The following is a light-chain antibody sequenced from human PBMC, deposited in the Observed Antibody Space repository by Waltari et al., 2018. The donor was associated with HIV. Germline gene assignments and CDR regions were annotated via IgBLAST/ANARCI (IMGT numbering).Light chain of an antibody. V-gene: IGKV3-20*01. CDR2: GAS. J-gene: IGKJ2*01. CDR1: QSVSSNY. Sequence: EIVLTQSPGTLSLSPGERATLSCRASQSVSSNYLAWYQQKPGQAPRLLIYGASNRATGIPDRFSGSGYGTDFTLTISRLEPEDFAVYYCQQYGSSPPYTFGQGTKLEIK. CDR3: QQYGSSPPYT.